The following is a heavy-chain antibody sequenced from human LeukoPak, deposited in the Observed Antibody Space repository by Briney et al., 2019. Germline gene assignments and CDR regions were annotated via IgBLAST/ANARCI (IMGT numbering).Heavy chain of an antibody. CDR1: GGTFSSYA. CDR2: IIPIFGTA. J-gene: IGHJ4*02. CDR3: ARGGAAAGTGGFDY. V-gene: IGHV1-69*13. Sequence: GASVKVSCKASGGTFSSYAISWVRQAPGQGLEWMGGIIPIFGTANYAQKFQGRVTITADESTSTAYMELSSLRSEDTAVYYCARGGAAAGTGGFDYWGQGTLVTVSS. D-gene: IGHD6-13*01.